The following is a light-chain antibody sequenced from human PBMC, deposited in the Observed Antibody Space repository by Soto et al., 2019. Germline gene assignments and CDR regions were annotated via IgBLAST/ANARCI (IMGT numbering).Light chain of an antibody. CDR1: QRINTD. J-gene: IGKJ1*01. CDR3: QQYNSFPWT. CDR2: GAS. V-gene: IGKV3D-15*01. Sequence: ETLMTQSPANLSLSPGETATLSFSAGQRINTDLAWYQQKLGQAPRLLIYGASTRATGIPARFSGSGSGTEFTLTISRLQPDDFATYYCQQYNSFPWTFGQGTKVDIK.